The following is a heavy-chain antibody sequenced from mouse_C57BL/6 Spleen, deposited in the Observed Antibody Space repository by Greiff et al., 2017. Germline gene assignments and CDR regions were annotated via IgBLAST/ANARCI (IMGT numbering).Heavy chain of an antibody. CDR2: IYPRSGNT. CDR1: GYTFTSYG. J-gene: IGHJ4*01. CDR3: ARARYYSNRPGALDY. D-gene: IGHD2-5*01. Sequence: QVQLQQSGAELARPGASVKLSCKASGYTFTSYGISWVKQRTGQGLEWIGEIYPRSGNTYYNEKFKGKATLTADKSSSTAYMELRSLTSEDSAVYFGARARYYSNRPGALDYWGQGTSVTVSS. V-gene: IGHV1-81*01.